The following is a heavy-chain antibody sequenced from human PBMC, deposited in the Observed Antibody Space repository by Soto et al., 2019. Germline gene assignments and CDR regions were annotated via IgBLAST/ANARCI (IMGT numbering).Heavy chain of an antibody. J-gene: IGHJ4*02. CDR1: GFTFSKAW. V-gene: IGHV3-15*01. CDR3: TRDDGYDISGYIVDY. D-gene: IGHD3-22*01. Sequence: PGGSLRLSCAASGFTFSKAWMNWVRKAPGKGLEWVGRIKSKTDEETIIYAAPMEGRITISRDDTKNTLYLQMNSLKTEDTAVYYCTRDDGYDISGYIVDYWGQGT. CDR2: IKSKTDEETI.